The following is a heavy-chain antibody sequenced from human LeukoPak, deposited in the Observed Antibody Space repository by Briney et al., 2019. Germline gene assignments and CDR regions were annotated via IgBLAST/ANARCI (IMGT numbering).Heavy chain of an antibody. CDR3: ARCWYGRGGSYYMDV. Sequence: SETLSLTCTVSGGSISSYYWSWIRQPPGKGLEWIGYIYYSGSTNYNPSLKSRVTISVDTSKNQFSLKLSSVTAADTAVYYCARCWYGRGGSYYMDVWGKGTTVTISS. D-gene: IGHD3-16*01. CDR1: GGSISSYY. J-gene: IGHJ6*03. CDR2: IYYSGST. V-gene: IGHV4-59*01.